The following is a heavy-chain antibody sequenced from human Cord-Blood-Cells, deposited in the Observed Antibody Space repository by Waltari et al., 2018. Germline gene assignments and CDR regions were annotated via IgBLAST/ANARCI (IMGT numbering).Heavy chain of an antibody. CDR3: ARANWGSGHDY. Sequence: QVQLVQSGAEVKKPGASVKVSCKASGYTFTGYYMHWVRQAPGQGIEWMGRINPNRGGTNYAQKFQGRVTMTRDTSISTAYMELSRLRSDDTAVYYCARANWGSGHDYWGQGTLVTVSS. J-gene: IGHJ4*02. CDR1: GYTFTGYY. V-gene: IGHV1-2*06. CDR2: INPNRGGT. D-gene: IGHD7-27*01.